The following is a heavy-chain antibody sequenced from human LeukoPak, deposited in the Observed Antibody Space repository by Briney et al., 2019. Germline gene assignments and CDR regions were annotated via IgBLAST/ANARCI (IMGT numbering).Heavy chain of an antibody. V-gene: IGHV4-39*07. CDR3: ARDIHVTTVVQPKAYNWFDP. CDR2: IYYSGST. CDR1: GGSISSSSYY. Sequence: SETLSLTCTVSGGSISSSSYYWGWIRQPPGKGLEWIGSIYYSGSTYYNPSLKSRVTISVDTSKNQFSLKLSSVTAADTAVYYCARDIHVTTVVQPKAYNWFDPWGQGTLVTVSS. J-gene: IGHJ5*02. D-gene: IGHD4-23*01.